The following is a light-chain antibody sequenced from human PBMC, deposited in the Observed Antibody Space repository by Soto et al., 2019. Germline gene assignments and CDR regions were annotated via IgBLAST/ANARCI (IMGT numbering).Light chain of an antibody. J-gene: IGKJ1*01. V-gene: IGKV1-5*03. Sequence: DIQMTQSPSTLSGSVGDRVTITFRASQTISSWLALYQQKPGKAPKLLIYKASTLKSGVPSRFSGSGSGTEFTLTISSLQPDDFATYYCQHYNRDSEAFGQGTKVDIK. CDR2: KAS. CDR3: QHYNRDSEA. CDR1: QTISSW.